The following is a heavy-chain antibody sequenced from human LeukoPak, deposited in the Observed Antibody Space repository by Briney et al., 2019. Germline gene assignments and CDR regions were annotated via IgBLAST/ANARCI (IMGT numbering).Heavy chain of an antibody. Sequence: ASVKVSCKASGGTFSSYAISWVRQAPGQGLEWMGRIIPIFGTANYAQKFQGRVTTTTDESTSTAYMGLSSLRSEDTAVYYCARDRGYGGNSGSDYWGQGTLVTVSS. J-gene: IGHJ4*02. CDR1: GGTFSSYA. V-gene: IGHV1-69*05. CDR2: IIPIFGTA. D-gene: IGHD4-23*01. CDR3: ARDRGYGGNSGSDY.